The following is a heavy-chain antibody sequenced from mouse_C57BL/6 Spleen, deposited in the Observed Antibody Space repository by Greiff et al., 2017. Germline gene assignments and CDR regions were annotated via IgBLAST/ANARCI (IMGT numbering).Heavy chain of an antibody. J-gene: IGHJ4*01. CDR3: ARVVLDRDDYAMDY. V-gene: IGHV1-82*01. CDR1: GYAFSSSW. D-gene: IGHD1-1*02. CDR2: IYPGDGDT. Sequence: QVQLQQSGPELVKPGASVKISCKASGYAFSSSWMNWVKQRPGKGLEWIGRIYPGDGDTNYNGKFKGKATLTADKSSSTAYMQLSSLTSEDSAVYFCARVVLDRDDYAMDYWGQGTSVTVSS.